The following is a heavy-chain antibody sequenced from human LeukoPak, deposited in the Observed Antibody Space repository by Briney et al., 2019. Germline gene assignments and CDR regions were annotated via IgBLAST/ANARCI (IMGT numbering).Heavy chain of an antibody. Sequence: GGSLRLSCAASGFTFSSYAMHWVRQAPGKGLEWVAVISYDGSNKYYADSVKGRFTISRDNSKNTLSLQMNSLRAEDTAVYFCARRTGDTRFCSRFSCFLPDYWGQGTLVTVSS. J-gene: IGHJ4*02. V-gene: IGHV3-30*01. CDR3: ARRTGDTRFCSRFSCFLPDY. D-gene: IGHD2-2*01. CDR1: GFTFSSYA. CDR2: ISYDGSNK.